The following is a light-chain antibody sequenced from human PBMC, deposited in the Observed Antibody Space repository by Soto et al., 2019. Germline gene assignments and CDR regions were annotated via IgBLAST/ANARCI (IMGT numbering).Light chain of an antibody. CDR2: HAS. CDR1: QVVSSSY. V-gene: IGKV3-20*01. Sequence: EIVLTQSPGTLSLSPGESATLSCRANQVVSSSYLAWYQQKPGQAPRLLIYHASDRATGVPDRFSGSGSGTDFTLTITGLEPEDFAMFYGQQYGTFPFSVGQGTKLEIK. CDR3: QQYGTFPFS. J-gene: IGKJ2*01.